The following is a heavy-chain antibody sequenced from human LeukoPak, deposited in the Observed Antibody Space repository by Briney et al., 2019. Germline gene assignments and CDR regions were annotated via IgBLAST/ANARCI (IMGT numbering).Heavy chain of an antibody. J-gene: IGHJ6*02. CDR2: ISYDGSNK. D-gene: IGHD3-3*01. Sequence: PGGSLRLSCAASGFTFSSYAMHWVRQAPGKGLEWVAVISYDGSNKYYADSVKGRFTISRDNSKNTLYLQMNSLRAEDTAVYYCAKDGSYDFWSGYIHYYYGMDVWGQGTTVTVSS. CDR1: GFTFSSYA. CDR3: AKDGSYDFWSGYIHYYYGMDV. V-gene: IGHV3-30-3*01.